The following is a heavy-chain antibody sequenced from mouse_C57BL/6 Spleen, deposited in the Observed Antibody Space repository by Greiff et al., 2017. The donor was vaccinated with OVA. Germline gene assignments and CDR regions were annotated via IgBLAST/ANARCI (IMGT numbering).Heavy chain of an antibody. CDR3: ARGYDGYYDYFDY. D-gene: IGHD2-3*01. V-gene: IGHV1-37*01. J-gene: IGHJ2*01. Sequence: VQLKESGPELVKPGDSVKISCKASGYSFTGYFMKWVKQSNGKSLEWIGRINPYNGDTFYNQKFKGKATLTVDKSSRTAHMELLSLTSEDFAVYYCARGYDGYYDYFDYWGQGTTLTVSS. CDR2: INPYNGDT. CDR1: GYSFTGYF.